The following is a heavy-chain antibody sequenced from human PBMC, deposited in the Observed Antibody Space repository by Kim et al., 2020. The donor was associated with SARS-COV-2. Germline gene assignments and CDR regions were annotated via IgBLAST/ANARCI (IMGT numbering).Heavy chain of an antibody. CDR1: GGSISSSSYY. CDR2: IYYSGST. V-gene: IGHV4-39*01. J-gene: IGHJ5*02. CDR3: ARQWRGNMVRGVSNWFDP. D-gene: IGHD3-10*01. Sequence: SETLSLTCTVSGGSISSSSYYWGWIRQPPGKGLEWIGSIYYSGSTYYNPSLKSRVTISVDTSKNQFSLKLSSVTAADTAVYYCARQWRGNMVRGVSNWFDPWGQGTLVTVSS.